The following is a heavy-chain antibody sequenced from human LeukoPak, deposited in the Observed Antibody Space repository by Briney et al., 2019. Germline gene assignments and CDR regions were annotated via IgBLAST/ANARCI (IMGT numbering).Heavy chain of an antibody. Sequence: ASVKVSCKASGYTFTSYGISWVRQAPGQGLEWMGWISAYNGNTNYAQKLQGRVTMTTDTSTSTAYMELRSLRSDDTAVYYCARDSYYYDSSGYRWFDPWGQGTLVTVSS. CDR1: GYTFTSYG. V-gene: IGHV1-18*01. J-gene: IGHJ5*02. D-gene: IGHD3-22*01. CDR2: ISAYNGNT. CDR3: ARDSYYYDSSGYRWFDP.